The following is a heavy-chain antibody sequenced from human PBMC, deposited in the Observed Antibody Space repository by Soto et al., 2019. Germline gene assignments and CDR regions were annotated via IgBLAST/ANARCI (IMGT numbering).Heavy chain of an antibody. J-gene: IGHJ4*02. CDR2: INEDGNKR. D-gene: IGHD3-16*01. CDR1: GFTFSNFW. Sequence: EVQLVESGGGLVQPGGSLRLSCAASGFTFSNFWLSWVRQAPGKGLEWVANINEDGNKRYYVDSVKGRFTITRDNAKNSLYLQMNGLGAEETAVYYCARDHVFWGLGTLVTVSS. CDR3: ARDHVF. V-gene: IGHV3-7*01.